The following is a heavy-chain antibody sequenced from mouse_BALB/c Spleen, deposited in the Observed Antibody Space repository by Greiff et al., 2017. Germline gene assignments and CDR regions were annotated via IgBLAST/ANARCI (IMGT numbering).Heavy chain of an antibody. J-gene: IGHJ1*01. CDR2: IYPGNGDT. CDR1: GYTFTSYN. D-gene: IGHD1-1*01. V-gene: IGHV1-12*01. Sequence: LQQPGAELVKPGASVKMSCKASGYTFTSYNMHWVKQTPGQGLEWIGAIYPGNGDTSYNQKFKGKATLTADKSSSTAYMQLSSLTSEDSAVYYCARRYYGSSPYYFDVWGAGTTVTVSS. CDR3: ARRYYGSSPYYFDV.